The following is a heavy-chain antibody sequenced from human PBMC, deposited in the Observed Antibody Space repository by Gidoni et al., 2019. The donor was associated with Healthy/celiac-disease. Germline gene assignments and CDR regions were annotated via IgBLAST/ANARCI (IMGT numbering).Heavy chain of an antibody. Sequence: QVQLVESGGGMVQPGRSLILSCAASGFTFSSYGLHWVRQAPGKGLEWVAGIWYDGSNKYYGDSVKGRFTISRDNSKNTLYLQMNSLRSEDTAVYFCVRGPYSYEYYFDYWGQGTLVTVSS. D-gene: IGHD5-18*01. V-gene: IGHV3-33*01. J-gene: IGHJ4*02. CDR3: VRGPYSYEYYFDY. CDR1: GFTFSSYG. CDR2: IWYDGSNK.